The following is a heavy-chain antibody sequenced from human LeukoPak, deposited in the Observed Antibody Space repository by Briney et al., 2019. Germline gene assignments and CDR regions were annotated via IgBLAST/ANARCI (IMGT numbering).Heavy chain of an antibody. Sequence: GGSLRLSCAASGFTFSTYGMSWVRQAPGKGLEWVSGISGSGGSRFYTDSVKGRFTISRDNTQNSLYLQMNSLRAEDTAVYYCARDQTPYYWGQGTLVTVSS. CDR2: ISGSGGSR. J-gene: IGHJ4*02. V-gene: IGHV3-23*01. CDR3: ARDQTPYY. CDR1: GFTFSTYG.